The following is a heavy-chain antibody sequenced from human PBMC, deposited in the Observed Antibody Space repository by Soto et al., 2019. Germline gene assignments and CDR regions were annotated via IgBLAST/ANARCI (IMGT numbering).Heavy chain of an antibody. CDR2: INHSGST. D-gene: IGHD6-6*01. Sequence: SETLSLTCAVYGGSFSGYYWSWIRQPPGKGLEWIGEINHSGSTNYNPSLKSRVTISVDTSKNQFSLKLSSVTAADTAVYYCARGQLGSPFASNWGQGTLVTVSS. J-gene: IGHJ4*02. V-gene: IGHV4-34*01. CDR3: ARGQLGSPFASN. CDR1: GGSFSGYY.